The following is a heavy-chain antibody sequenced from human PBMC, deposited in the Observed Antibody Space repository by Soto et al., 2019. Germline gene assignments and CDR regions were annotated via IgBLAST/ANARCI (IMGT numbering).Heavy chain of an antibody. CDR3: ARRWDTDFWSSFDP. Sequence: GASVKVSCKASGYTFTSYYMHWVRQAPGQGLELMGLISAYNGNTSYAQKLQGRVTMTTDTSTSTAYMELRSLRSDDTAVYYCARRWDTDFWSSFDPWGQGTLVTVSS. J-gene: IGHJ5*02. CDR1: GYTFTSYY. CDR2: ISAYNGNT. D-gene: IGHD3-3*01. V-gene: IGHV1-18*04.